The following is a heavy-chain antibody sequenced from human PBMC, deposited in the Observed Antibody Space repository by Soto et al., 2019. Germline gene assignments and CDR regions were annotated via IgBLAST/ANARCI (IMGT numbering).Heavy chain of an antibody. CDR1: GAPFSGYY. V-gene: IGHV4-34*01. CDR3: ARGREIFGVVTPFEY. Sequence: ASESMSLTCAVCGAPFSGYYWTWNRQPPGKGLEWIGAITHTGSTKYNPSLKSRVTIPLDTSKNQFSLSLRSVTAADTAVYYCARGREIFGVVTPFEYWGQGTQVTVSS. CDR2: ITHTGST. J-gene: IGHJ4*02. D-gene: IGHD3-3*01.